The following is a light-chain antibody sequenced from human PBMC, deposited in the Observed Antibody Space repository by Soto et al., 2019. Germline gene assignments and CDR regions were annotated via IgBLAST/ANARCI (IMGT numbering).Light chain of an antibody. J-gene: IGKJ1*01. CDR3: QHYNRYSEA. V-gene: IGKV1-5*03. CDR1: QTISSW. CDR2: KSS. Sequence: DIQMTQSPSTLSGSVGDRVTITCRSSQTISSWLAWYQQKPGKAPKLLIYKSSTLKSGVPSRFSGSGSGTEFTLTISGLQPDDFATYYCQHYNRYSEAFGQGTNVELK.